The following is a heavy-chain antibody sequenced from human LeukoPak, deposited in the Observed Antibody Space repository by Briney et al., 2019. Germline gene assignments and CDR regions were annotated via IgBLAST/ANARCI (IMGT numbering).Heavy chain of an antibody. CDR3: ARPDDYNNPWGAFDP. Sequence: GESLKISCQVSGYSFITQWIGWVRQIPGKGLEWMGIIYPGDSDTRYNPSFQGQVSISADRSISTAYLQWSSLKASDTGIYYCARPDDYNNPWGAFDPWGQGTLVTVSS. D-gene: IGHD4-11*01. CDR1: GYSFITQW. V-gene: IGHV5-51*01. J-gene: IGHJ5*02. CDR2: IYPGDSDT.